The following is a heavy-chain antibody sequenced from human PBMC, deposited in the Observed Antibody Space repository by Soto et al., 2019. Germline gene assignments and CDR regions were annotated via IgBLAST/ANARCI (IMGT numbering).Heavy chain of an antibody. Sequence: SVKVSCKASGGTFSSYTINWVRQAPGQGLEWMGRIIPILDIANYAQKFKDGVTITADKSTSTAYMELSRLRSEDTAVYYCARRGLSSSSTFRYHYYGMDVWGQGTTVTVSS. CDR3: ARRGLSSSSTFRYHYYGMDV. CDR2: IIPILDIA. V-gene: IGHV1-69*02. CDR1: GGTFSSYT. D-gene: IGHD6-6*01. J-gene: IGHJ6*02.